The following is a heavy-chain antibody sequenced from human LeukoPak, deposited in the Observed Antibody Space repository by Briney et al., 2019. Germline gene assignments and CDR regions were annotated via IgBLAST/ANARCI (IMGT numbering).Heavy chain of an antibody. D-gene: IGHD3-10*01. CDR1: GGSISSGGYY. CDR3: ARDHSGSPNWFDP. Sequence: SETLSLTCTVSGGSISSGGYYWSWMRQHPGKGLEWIGYIYYSGSTYYNPSLKSRVTISVDTSKNQFSLKLSSVTAADTAVYYCARDHSGSPNWFDPWGQGTLVTVSS. CDR2: IYYSGST. V-gene: IGHV4-31*03. J-gene: IGHJ5*02.